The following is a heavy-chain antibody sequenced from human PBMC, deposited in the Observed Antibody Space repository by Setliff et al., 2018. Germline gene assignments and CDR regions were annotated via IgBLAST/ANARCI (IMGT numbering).Heavy chain of an antibody. Sequence: GASVKVSCKASGYTLNNYAMNWVRQAPGQGFEWMGWINTKTGNPTYAQDFTGRLVFSLDTSVNTAYLQISSLKGEDTAVYYCARASRFGTIVYRGYYYMDVWGKGTTVTVSS. J-gene: IGHJ6*03. D-gene: IGHD3-10*01. V-gene: IGHV7-4-1*02. CDR1: GYTLNNYA. CDR3: ARASRFGTIVYRGYYYMDV. CDR2: INTKTGNP.